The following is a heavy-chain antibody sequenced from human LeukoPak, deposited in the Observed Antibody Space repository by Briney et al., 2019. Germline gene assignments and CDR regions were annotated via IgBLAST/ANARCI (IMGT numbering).Heavy chain of an antibody. CDR1: GYTFTSYA. CDR3: SRGPYSNSPSGAFDI. D-gene: IGHD6-13*01. Sequence: ASVKVSCKASGYTFTSYAMHWVRQAPGQRLEWMGWINAGNGNTKYSQKFQGRVTITRDTSASTDYMELSSLRSEDTAVYYCSRGPYSNSPSGAFDIWGQGTMVTVSS. J-gene: IGHJ3*02. CDR2: INAGNGNT. V-gene: IGHV1-3*01.